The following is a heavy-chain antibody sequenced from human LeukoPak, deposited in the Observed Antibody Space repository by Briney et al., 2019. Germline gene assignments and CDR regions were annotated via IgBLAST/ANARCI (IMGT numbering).Heavy chain of an antibody. V-gene: IGHV1-24*01. D-gene: IGHD6-19*01. CDR1: GYTLTELS. CDR3: ARISGYDYYGMDV. Sequence: ASVKVSCKVSGYTLTELSMHWVRQAPGKGLEWMGGFDPEDGETIYAQKFQGRVTMTTDTSTSTAYMELRSLRSDDTAVYYCARISGYDYYGMDVWGQGTTVTVSS. CDR2: FDPEDGET. J-gene: IGHJ6*02.